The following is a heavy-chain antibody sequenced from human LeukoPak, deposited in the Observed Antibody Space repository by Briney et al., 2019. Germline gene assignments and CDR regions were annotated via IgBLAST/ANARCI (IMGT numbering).Heavy chain of an antibody. V-gene: IGHV3-30-3*01. D-gene: IGHD6-19*01. CDR1: GFTFSSYA. CDR2: ISYDGSNK. CDR3: AREEVSGIAVAGRFDY. Sequence: PGRSLRLSCAASGFTFSSYAKHWVRQAPGKGLEWVAVISYDGSNKYYADSVKGRFTISRDNSKNTLYLQMNSLRAEDTAVYYCAREEVSGIAVAGRFDYWGQGTLVTVSS. J-gene: IGHJ4*02.